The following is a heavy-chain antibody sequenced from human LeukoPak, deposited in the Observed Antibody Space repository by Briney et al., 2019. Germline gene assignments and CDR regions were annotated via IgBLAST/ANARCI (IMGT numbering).Heavy chain of an antibody. Sequence: GGSLRLSCAASGFTFSSYSMNWVRQPPGKGLEWVSVIYSDGRTNYADSVKGRFTISRDNSKNTLYLQMNSLRAEDTTVYYCATPSGSSSLGGGFDYWGQGTLVTVSS. D-gene: IGHD6-13*01. CDR3: ATPSGSSSLGGGFDY. CDR1: GFTFSSYS. CDR2: IYSDGRT. V-gene: IGHV3-66*01. J-gene: IGHJ4*02.